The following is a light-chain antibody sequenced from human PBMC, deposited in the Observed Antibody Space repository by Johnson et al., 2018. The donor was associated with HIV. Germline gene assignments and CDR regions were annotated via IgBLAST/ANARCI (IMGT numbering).Light chain of an antibody. J-gene: IGLJ1*01. CDR3: GTWDGSRGVYV. CDR2: ENN. V-gene: IGLV1-51*02. Sequence: QSVLTQPPSVSAAPGREVTISCSGSSSNIGNNYVSWYQQLPGTAPKLLIYENNKRPSGIPDRFSGSKSGTSATLGITGLQPGDEADYYCGTWDGSRGVYVFGTGTKVTVL. CDR1: SSNIGNNY.